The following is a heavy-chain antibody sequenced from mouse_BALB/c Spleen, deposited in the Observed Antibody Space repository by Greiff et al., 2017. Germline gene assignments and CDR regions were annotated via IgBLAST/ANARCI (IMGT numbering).Heavy chain of an antibody. CDR3: ARSVTTTGYFDV. CDR1: GYTFTSYW. V-gene: IGHV1-7*01. J-gene: IGHJ1*01. D-gene: IGHD2-13*01. CDR2: INPSTGYT. Sequence: QVQLKQSGAELAKPGASVKMSCKASGYTFTSYWMHWVKQRPGQGLEWIGYINPSTGYTEYNQKFKDKATLTVDKSSSTAYMQLKSLTSEDSAVYYCARSVTTTGYFDVWGAGTTVTVSS.